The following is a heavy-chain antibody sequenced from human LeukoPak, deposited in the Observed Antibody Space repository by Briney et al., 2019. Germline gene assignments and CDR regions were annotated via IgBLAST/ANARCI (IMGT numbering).Heavy chain of an antibody. V-gene: IGHV3-48*03. J-gene: IGHJ3*02. CDR2: ISSSGGTT. CDR1: GFTFRTYA. Sequence: PGGSLRVSCAASGFTFRTYAVNWVRQAPGKGLEWVSDISSSGGTTYYADSVKGRFTISRDNAKNSLYLQMNSLRAEDTAVYYCAREGRATLGAFDIWGQGTMVTVSS. CDR3: AREGRATLGAFDI. D-gene: IGHD2-15*01.